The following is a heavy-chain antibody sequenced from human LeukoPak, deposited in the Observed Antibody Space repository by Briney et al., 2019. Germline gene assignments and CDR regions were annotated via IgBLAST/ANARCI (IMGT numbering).Heavy chain of an antibody. CDR2: IYPSDSDA. CDR3: ARPGRGALFEY. V-gene: IGHV5-51*01. J-gene: IGHJ4*02. Sequence: GESLRISCKGSGYGFTTFWISWVRQMPGKGLEWMGIIYPSDSDAKYSPSLQGHVSISADKSITTAYLQWSSLKASDTAMYYCARPGRGALFEYWGQGTLVTVSS. D-gene: IGHD3-10*01. CDR1: GYGFTTFW.